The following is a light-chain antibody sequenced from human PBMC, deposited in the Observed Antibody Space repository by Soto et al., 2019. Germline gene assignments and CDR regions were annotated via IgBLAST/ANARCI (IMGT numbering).Light chain of an antibody. CDR2: ENN. CDR3: ATWDGSLSVGV. V-gene: IGLV1-51*02. CDR1: SSNLGINF. J-gene: IGLJ2*01. Sequence: QSVLTRPPSVSAAPEQKVTISCSGGSSNLGINFVSWYQQFPGGVPKLLIYENNKRPSGIPDRFSGAKSGTSATLDITGLQAGDEADYYCATWDGSLSVGVFGGGTKLTVL.